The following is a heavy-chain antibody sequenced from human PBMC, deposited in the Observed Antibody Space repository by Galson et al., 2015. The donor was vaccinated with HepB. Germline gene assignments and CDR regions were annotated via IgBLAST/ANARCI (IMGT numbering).Heavy chain of an antibody. CDR3: ARKETVSGYDIS. J-gene: IGHJ5*02. D-gene: IGHD5-12*01. V-gene: IGHV1-2*02. CDR2: INRNSGGT. CDR1: GSTFTGYY. Sequence: SVTVSCKASGSTFTGYYMHWVRQAPGQGLEWMGWINRNSGGTNYAQKFQGRVTMTRDTSISTAYMELSRLRSDDTAVYYCARKETVSGYDISWGQGTLVTVSS.